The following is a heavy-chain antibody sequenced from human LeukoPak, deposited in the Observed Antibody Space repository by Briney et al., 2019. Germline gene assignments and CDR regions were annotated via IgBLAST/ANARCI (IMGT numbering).Heavy chain of an antibody. V-gene: IGHV1-18*01. CDR1: GYTFTSYG. J-gene: IGHJ4*02. CDR2: ISAYNGNT. Sequence: WASVKVSCKASGYTFTSYGISWVRQAPGQGLEWMGWISAYNGNTNYAQKLQGRVTMTTDTSTSTAYMELRSLRSDDTAVYYCARDFEVGYSSGWSGYWGQGTLVTVSS. D-gene: IGHD6-19*01. CDR3: ARDFEVGYSSGWSGY.